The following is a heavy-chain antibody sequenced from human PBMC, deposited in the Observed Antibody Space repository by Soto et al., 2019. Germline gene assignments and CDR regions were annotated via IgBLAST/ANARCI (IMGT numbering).Heavy chain of an antibody. V-gene: IGHV4-31*03. D-gene: IGHD3-22*01. CDR1: GDSISSGGYY. Sequence: SETLSLTCTVSGDSISSGGYYWSWIRQHPGKGLEWIGYIYYSGSTYYNPSLKSRVTISVDTSKNQFSLKLSSVTAADTAVYYCASYEAPGWFDPWGQGTLVTVSS. J-gene: IGHJ5*02. CDR3: ASYEAPGWFDP. CDR2: IYYSGST.